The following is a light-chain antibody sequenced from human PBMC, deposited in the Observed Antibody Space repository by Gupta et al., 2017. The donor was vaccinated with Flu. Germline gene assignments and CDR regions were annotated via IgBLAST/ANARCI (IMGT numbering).Light chain of an antibody. J-gene: IGLJ2*01. CDR1: NIGTKR. CDR2: DDS. Sequence: SYVLTQPPSVSVAPGTTDRITCWENNIGTKRVHWYQQKAGQAPVMVVYDDSDRPSGIPERFSGSNSGNTATLTISSVEAGDEADYYCQVEDSSSDRGVFGGGTKLTVL. CDR3: QVEDSSSDRGV. V-gene: IGLV3-21*03.